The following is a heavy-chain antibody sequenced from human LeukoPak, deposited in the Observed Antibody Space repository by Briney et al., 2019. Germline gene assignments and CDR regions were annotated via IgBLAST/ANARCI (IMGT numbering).Heavy chain of an antibody. J-gene: IGHJ4*02. CDR2: ISGSGGST. D-gene: IGHD3-22*01. Sequence: GGSLRLSCVASGFTFSSYAMSWVRQAPGKGLEWVSVISGSGGSTYYADSVRGRFTISRDNSQNTLYLQMNSLRAEDTAVYYCVKRRYDSSGYFDYWGQGTLVTVSS. V-gene: IGHV3-23*01. CDR3: VKRRYDSSGYFDY. CDR1: GFTFSSYA.